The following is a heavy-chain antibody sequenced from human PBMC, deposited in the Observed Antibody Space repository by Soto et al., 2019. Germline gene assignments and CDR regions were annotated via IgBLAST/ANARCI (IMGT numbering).Heavy chain of an antibody. D-gene: IGHD6-19*01. V-gene: IGHV3-30-3*01. CDR3: ARDLRSSSYNGWAVAGTYQPGNY. CDR2: ISYDGSNK. CDR1: GFTFSSYA. Sequence: GGSLRLSCAASGFTFSSYAMHWVRQAPGKGLEWVAVISYDGSNKYYADSVKGRFTISRDNSKNTLYLQMNSLRAVDTAVYYCARDLRSSSYNGWAVAGTYQPGNYWGQGTLVTVSS. J-gene: IGHJ4*02.